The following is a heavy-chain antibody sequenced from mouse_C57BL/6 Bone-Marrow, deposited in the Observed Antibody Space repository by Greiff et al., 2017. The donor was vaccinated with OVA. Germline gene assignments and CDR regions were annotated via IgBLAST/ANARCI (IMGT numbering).Heavy chain of an antibody. CDR2: ISDGGSYT. CDR3: ARSDRWLREFAY. CDR1: GFTFSSYA. Sequence: EVKLVESGGGLVKPGGSLKLSCAASGFTFSSYAMSWVRQTPEKRLEWVATISDGGSYTYYPDNVKGRFTISRDNAKNNLYLQRSHLKSEDTAMYDCARSDRWLREFAYWGQGTLVTVSA. V-gene: IGHV5-4*03. D-gene: IGHD2-2*01. J-gene: IGHJ3*01.